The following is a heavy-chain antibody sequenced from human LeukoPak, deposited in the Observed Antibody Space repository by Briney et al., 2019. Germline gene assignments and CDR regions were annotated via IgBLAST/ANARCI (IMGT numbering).Heavy chain of an antibody. CDR3: ARYNSMFRGVTTSDY. J-gene: IGHJ4*02. V-gene: IGHV1-18*01. CDR2: NSAYNGNT. CDR1: GYTFTNYG. D-gene: IGHD3-10*01. Sequence: GASVKVSCKASGYTFTNYGFNWVRQAPGQGLEWMGNSAYNGNTNYAQKFQDRVTMTTDTSTSTAYMELRSLRSDDTAVYYCARYNSMFRGVTTSDYWGQGTLDTVSS.